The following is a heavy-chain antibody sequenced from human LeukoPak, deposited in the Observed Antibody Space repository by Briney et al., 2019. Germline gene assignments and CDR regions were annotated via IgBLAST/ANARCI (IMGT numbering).Heavy chain of an antibody. V-gene: IGHV4-59*11. D-gene: IGHD1-26*01. J-gene: IGHJ4*02. CDR1: GGSISSLY. Sequence: PSETLSLTCTVSGGSISSLYWSWIRQPPGKGLEWIGYTYSSGRTNYNPSLKSRLTISVDTSKSQFSLKLSSVTAADTAVYFCARHLATATSAFDHWGRGILVTVSS. CDR3: ARHLATATSAFDH. CDR2: TYSSGRT.